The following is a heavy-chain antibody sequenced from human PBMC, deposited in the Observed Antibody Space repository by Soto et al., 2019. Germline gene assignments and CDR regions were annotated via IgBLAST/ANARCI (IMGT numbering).Heavy chain of an antibody. J-gene: IGHJ4*02. CDR1: GGSISTYY. V-gene: IGHV4-59*08. D-gene: IGHD5-18*01. CDR3: ARRHTYGYLTF. Sequence: SETLSLTCTVSGGSISTYYWTWIRQSPGKGLEWIGYISYRGSTNYNPSLKSRLTISVDTSKNQFFPKLTSVTAADTAVYYCARRHTYGYLTFWGQGTLVTVSS. CDR2: ISYRGST.